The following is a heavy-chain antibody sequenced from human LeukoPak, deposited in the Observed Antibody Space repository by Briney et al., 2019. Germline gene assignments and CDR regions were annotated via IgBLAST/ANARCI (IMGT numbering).Heavy chain of an antibody. CDR3: ARVSFSDFWSGYYFDY. CDR1: GGSISSYY. Sequence: MTSETLSLTCTVSGGSISSYYWSWIRQPPGKGLEWIGYIYYSGSTNYNPSLKSRVTISVDTSKNQFSLKLSSVTAADTAVYYCARVSFSDFWSGYYFDYWGQGTLVTVSS. D-gene: IGHD3-3*01. J-gene: IGHJ4*02. V-gene: IGHV4-59*01. CDR2: IYYSGST.